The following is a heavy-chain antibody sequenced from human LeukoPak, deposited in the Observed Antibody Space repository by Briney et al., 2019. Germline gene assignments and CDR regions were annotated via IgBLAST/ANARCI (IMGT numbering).Heavy chain of an antibody. D-gene: IGHD3-3*01. J-gene: IGHJ4*02. V-gene: IGHV1-3*01. Sequence: ASVKVSCKASGYTFTSYAMHWVRQAPGQRLEWMGWINAGNGNTRYSQKFQGRVTITRDTSASTAYMELSGLRSEDTAVYYCARSPYDFWSGEFDYWGQGTLVTVSS. CDR1: GYTFTSYA. CDR3: ARSPYDFWSGEFDY. CDR2: INAGNGNT.